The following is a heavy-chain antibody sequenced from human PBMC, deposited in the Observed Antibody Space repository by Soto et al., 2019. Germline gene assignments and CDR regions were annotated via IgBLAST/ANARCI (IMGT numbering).Heavy chain of an antibody. Sequence: QVQLVQSGAEVKKPGSSVKVSCKASGGTFSSYTISWVRQAPGQGLEWMGRIIPILGIANYAQKFQGRVTITADKSTSTAYMELSSLRSEDTAVYYCARDIVVVVAATGVYFDLWGRGTLVTVSS. J-gene: IGHJ2*01. CDR1: GGTFSSYT. V-gene: IGHV1-69*08. CDR2: IIPILGIA. CDR3: ARDIVVVVAATGVYFDL. D-gene: IGHD2-15*01.